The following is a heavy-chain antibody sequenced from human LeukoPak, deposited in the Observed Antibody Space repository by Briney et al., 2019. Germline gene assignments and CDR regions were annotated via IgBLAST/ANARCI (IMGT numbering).Heavy chain of an antibody. CDR1: VGTFSSYA. J-gene: IGHJ4*02. V-gene: IGHV1-69*05. D-gene: IGHD1-26*01. Sequence: ASVKVSCKASVGTFSSYAISWVRQAPGQGLEWMGRIIPIFGTANYAQKFQGRVTITTDESTSTAYMELSSLRSEDTAVYYCARGAVSSGSYYGSFDYWGQGTLVTVSS. CDR3: ARGAVSSGSYYGSFDY. CDR2: IIPIFGTA.